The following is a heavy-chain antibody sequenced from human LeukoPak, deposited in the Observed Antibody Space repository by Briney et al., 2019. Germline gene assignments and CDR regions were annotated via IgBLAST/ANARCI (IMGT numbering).Heavy chain of an antibody. D-gene: IGHD6-13*01. CDR1: GFTFSSYA. J-gene: IGHJ3*02. Sequence: GGSLRLSCAASGFTFSSYAMSWVRQAPGEGLEWVSAISGSGGSTYYADSVKGRFTISRDNSKNTLYLQMNSLRAEDTAVYYCAKLPGRLAAAGTDAFDIWGQGTMVTVSS. CDR2: ISGSGGST. CDR3: AKLPGRLAAAGTDAFDI. V-gene: IGHV3-23*01.